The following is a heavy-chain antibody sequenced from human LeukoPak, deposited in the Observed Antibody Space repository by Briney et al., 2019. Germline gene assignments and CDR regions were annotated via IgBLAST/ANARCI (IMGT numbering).Heavy chain of an antibody. J-gene: IGHJ4*02. D-gene: IGHD6-13*01. CDR3: ARDLMGIAYRGAFYY. Sequence: GGSPRLSCAASGFTFSIYGMSWVRQAPGRGLEWVSAMSGSGGSTYYADSVKGRFTISRDNSKNTLYLQMNSLRAEDTAVYYCARDLMGIAYRGAFYYWGQGTLVTVSS. V-gene: IGHV3-23*01. CDR1: GFTFSIYG. CDR2: MSGSGGST.